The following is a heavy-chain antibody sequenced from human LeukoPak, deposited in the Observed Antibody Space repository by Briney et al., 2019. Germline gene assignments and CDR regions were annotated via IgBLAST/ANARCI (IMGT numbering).Heavy chain of an antibody. D-gene: IGHD6-19*01. CDR2: TSSSGSTI. J-gene: IGHJ4*02. CDR3: ARDSAVAGTGTDDY. Sequence: PGGSLRLSCAASGFTFSSYEMNWVRQAPGKGLEWVSYTSSSGSTIYYADSVKGRFTISRDNAKNSLYLQMNSLRAEDTAVYYCARDSAVAGTGTDDYWGQGTLVTVSS. V-gene: IGHV3-48*03. CDR1: GFTFSSYE.